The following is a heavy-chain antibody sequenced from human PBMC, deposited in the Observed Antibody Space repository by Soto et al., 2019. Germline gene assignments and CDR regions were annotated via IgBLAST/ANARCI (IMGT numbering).Heavy chain of an antibody. CDR1: GGTFSSYA. CDR2: VIPIFSTA. D-gene: IGHD3-10*01. J-gene: IGHJ4*02. CDR3: ARVPFRITMVRGTDY. V-gene: IGHV1-69*13. Sequence: SVKVSCKASGGTFSSYAISWVRQAPGQGLEWMGGVIPIFSTANYAQKFQGRVTITADESTSTAYMELSSLRSEDTAVYYCARVPFRITMVRGTDYWGQGTLVTVSS.